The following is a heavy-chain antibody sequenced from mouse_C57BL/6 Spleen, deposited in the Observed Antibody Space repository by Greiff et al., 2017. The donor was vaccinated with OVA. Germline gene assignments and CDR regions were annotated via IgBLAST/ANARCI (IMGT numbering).Heavy chain of an antibody. J-gene: IGHJ2*01. CDR2: IVPEDGDT. D-gene: IGHD1-1*01. Sequence: EVQLQQSGAELVKPGASVKLSCTASGFNINDYYMHWVKQRTEQGLEWIGRIVPEDGDTNYTPKFQGTATITADTSSNTAYLQLTSLTSEDNAVYYCARYPCYYFDYWGQGTTLTVSS. V-gene: IGHV14-2*01. CDR3: ARYPCYYFDY. CDR1: GFNINDYY.